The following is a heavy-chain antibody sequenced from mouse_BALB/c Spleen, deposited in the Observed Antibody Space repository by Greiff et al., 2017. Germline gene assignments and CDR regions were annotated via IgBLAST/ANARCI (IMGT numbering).Heavy chain of an antibody. D-gene: IGHD2-4*01. Sequence: EVKLMESGGDLVKPGGSLKLSCAASGFTFSSYGMSWVRQTPDKRLEWVATISSGGSYTYYPDSVKGRFTISRDNAKNTLYLQMSSLKSEDTAMYYCASIYYDYDWYFDVWGAGTTVTVSS. CDR3: ASIYYDYDWYFDV. J-gene: IGHJ1*01. V-gene: IGHV5-6*01. CDR1: GFTFSSYG. CDR2: ISSGGSYT.